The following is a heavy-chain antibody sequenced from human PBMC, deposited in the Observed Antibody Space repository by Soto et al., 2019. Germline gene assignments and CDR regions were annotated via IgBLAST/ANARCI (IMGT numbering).Heavy chain of an antibody. CDR1: GGSFSGYY. CDR2: INHSGST. CDR3: ASSRGYDYIWGSYRYTKYFDY. D-gene: IGHD3-16*02. J-gene: IGHJ4*02. Sequence: SETLSLTCAVYGGSFSGYYWSWIRQPPGKGLEWIGEINHSGSTNYNPSLKSRVTISVDTSKNQSSLKLSSVTAADTAVYYCASSRGYDYIWGSYRYTKYFDYWGQGTLVTVSS. V-gene: IGHV4-34*01.